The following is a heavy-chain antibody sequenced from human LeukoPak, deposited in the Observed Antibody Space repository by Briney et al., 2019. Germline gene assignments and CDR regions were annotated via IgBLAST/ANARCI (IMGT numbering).Heavy chain of an antibody. CDR3: ARDSDYCSGGSCYSLDY. Sequence: PGGSLRLSCAASGFTFSSYGMHWVRQAPGKGLEWVAVIWYDGSNKYYADSVKGRFTISRDNSKNTLYLQMNSLRAEDTAVYYCARDSDYCSGGSCYSLDYWGQGTLVTVSS. D-gene: IGHD2-15*01. J-gene: IGHJ4*02. V-gene: IGHV3-33*01. CDR1: GFTFSSYG. CDR2: IWYDGSNK.